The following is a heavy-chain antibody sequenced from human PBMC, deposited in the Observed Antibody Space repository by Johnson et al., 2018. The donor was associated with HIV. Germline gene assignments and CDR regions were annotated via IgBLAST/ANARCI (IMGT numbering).Heavy chain of an antibody. CDR3: AKGSLRGSSWYGDGFDI. CDR1: GFTFSRYG. D-gene: IGHD6-13*01. Sequence: QVQLVESGGGVVQPGGSLRLSCAASGFTFSRYGMHWVRQAPGKGLAWVAFIRYNGSNDSADSVKGRFSISRDSSKNTLYLKMNSLRAEDTAVYYCAKGSLRGSSWYGDGFDIWGQGTMVTVSS. J-gene: IGHJ3*02. V-gene: IGHV3-30*02. CDR2: IRYNGSN.